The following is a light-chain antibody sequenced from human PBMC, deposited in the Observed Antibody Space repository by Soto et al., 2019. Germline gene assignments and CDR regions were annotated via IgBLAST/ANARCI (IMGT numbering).Light chain of an antibody. J-gene: IGKJ5*01. V-gene: IGKV3-11*01. Sequence: ENLLSQFPAPPSLFSRERNTLSPRGSQSVTNYLAWYQQKAGQAPRLLIYETIHRATGIPARFSGSGSGTDFTLTISSLEPEDFAVYYCQHRSHWLITFGQGTRLEIK. CDR1: QSVTNY. CDR2: ETI. CDR3: QHRSHWLIT.